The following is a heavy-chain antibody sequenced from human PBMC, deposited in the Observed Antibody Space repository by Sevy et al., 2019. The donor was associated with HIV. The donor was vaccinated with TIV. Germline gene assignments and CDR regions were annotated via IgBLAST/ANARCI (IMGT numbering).Heavy chain of an antibody. CDR3: ATSKDYCESSGSPFDY. D-gene: IGHD3-22*01. Sequence: ASVKVSCKVSGYTLTKLSMHWVRQAPGKGLEWMGSFDPEDGETNYAQKFQGRVTMTEDTSTDTAYMELSSLRSDDTAVYYCATSKDYCESSGSPFDYWGQGTLVTVSS. CDR2: FDPEDGET. V-gene: IGHV1-24*01. J-gene: IGHJ4*02. CDR1: GYTLTKLS.